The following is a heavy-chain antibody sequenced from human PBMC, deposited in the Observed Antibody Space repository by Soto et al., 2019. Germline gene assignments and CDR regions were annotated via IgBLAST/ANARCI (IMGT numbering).Heavy chain of an antibody. CDR1: GFTFSSFS. CDR2: ISSSSSTI. D-gene: IGHD2-21*01. V-gene: IGHV3-48*01. CDR3: ERDPLISEDGLDY. Sequence: EVQLVESGGGLVQPGGSLRLSCAASGFTFSSFSMNWVRQAPGKGLEWVSYISSSSSTIYYADSVKGRFTISRDNAKNALYLQMNSLRAEDTAVYYCERDPLISEDGLDYWGQGTLVTVSS. J-gene: IGHJ4*02.